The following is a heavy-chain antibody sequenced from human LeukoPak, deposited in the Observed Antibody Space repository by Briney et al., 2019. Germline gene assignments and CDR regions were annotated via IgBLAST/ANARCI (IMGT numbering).Heavy chain of an antibody. D-gene: IGHD6-13*01. Sequence: SETLSLTCAVSGYSISSGYYWGWIRQPPGKGLEWIGSIYHSGSTYYNPSLKSRVTISVDTSKNQFSLKLSSVTAADTAAYYCARHSFRAAAGNYYYYYYMDVWGKGTTVTVSS. CDR2: IYHSGST. V-gene: IGHV4-38-2*01. J-gene: IGHJ6*03. CDR3: ARHSFRAAAGNYYYYYYMDV. CDR1: GYSISSGYY.